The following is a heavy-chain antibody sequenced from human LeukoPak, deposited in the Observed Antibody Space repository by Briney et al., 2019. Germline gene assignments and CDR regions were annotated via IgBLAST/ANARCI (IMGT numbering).Heavy chain of an antibody. CDR1: GYSFTSYW. V-gene: IGHV5-51*01. CDR2: IDPSDSET. J-gene: IGHJ4*02. Sequence: GASLKISCKASGYSFTSYWIGWVRQMPGKGLEWMGIIDPSDSETRYTPSFQGQVTISADKSLSTAYLQRNSLKASDTAMYYCARQTSMGRSGDYWGQGTLVTVSS. D-gene: IGHD7-27*01. CDR3: ARQTSMGRSGDY.